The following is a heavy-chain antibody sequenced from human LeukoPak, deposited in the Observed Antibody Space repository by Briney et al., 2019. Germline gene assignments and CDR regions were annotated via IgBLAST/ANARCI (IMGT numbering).Heavy chain of an antibody. J-gene: IGHJ4*02. CDR2: SNAGNGNT. D-gene: IGHD3-22*01. V-gene: IGHV1-3*02. CDR3: VLYYYDSSGYYPRFDY. Sequence: GASVKVSCKASGYTFTSYAMHWVRQAPGQRLEWMGWSNAGNGNTKYSREFQGRVTMTRNTSISTAYMELSSLRSEDTAVYYCVLYYYDSSGYYPRFDYWGQGTLVTVSS. CDR1: GYTFTSYA.